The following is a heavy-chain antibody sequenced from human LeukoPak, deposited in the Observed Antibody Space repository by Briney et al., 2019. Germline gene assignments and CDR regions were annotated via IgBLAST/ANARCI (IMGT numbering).Heavy chain of an antibody. V-gene: IGHV1-18*01. CDR3: ARDVIGYDFGSGHSNAFDI. CDR2: ISGYNGRT. D-gene: IGHD3-3*01. J-gene: IGHJ3*02. Sequence: ASVKVSCKAYGYTLTNFGISWVRQAPGQGLEWVGWISGYNGRTDYAQKFQGRVTVTTDPSTSTAYMELRSLTSDDTAVYYCARDVIGYDFGSGHSNAFDIWGQGTRVTVSS. CDR1: GYTLTNFG.